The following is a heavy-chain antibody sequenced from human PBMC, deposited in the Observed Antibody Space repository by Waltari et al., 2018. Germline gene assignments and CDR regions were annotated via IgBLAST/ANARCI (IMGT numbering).Heavy chain of an antibody. CDR1: GGTFSSYA. V-gene: IGHV1-69*14. D-gene: IGHD3-16*01. CDR3: ARRHPVGRSPRYGQGGDYFDY. Sequence: QVQLVQSGAEVKKPGSSVKVSCKASGGTFSSYAISWVRQAPGQGLEWMGGIIPIFGTANYAQKFQGRVTITADKSTSTAYMELSSLRSEDTAVYYCARRHPVGRSPRYGQGGDYFDYWGQGTLVTVSS. J-gene: IGHJ4*02. CDR2: IIPIFGTA.